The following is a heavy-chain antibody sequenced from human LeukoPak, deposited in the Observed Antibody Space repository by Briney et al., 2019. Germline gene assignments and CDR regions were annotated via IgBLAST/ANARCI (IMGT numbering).Heavy chain of an antibody. CDR2: INPNSGGT. V-gene: IGHV1-2*02. J-gene: IGHJ4*02. Sequence: ASVKVSCKASGYTFTGYYMHWVGRAPGQGLGWMGWINPNSGGTNYAQKFQGRVTMTRDTSISTAYMELSRLRSDDTAVYYCARDHCSSTSCYSPEYFDYWGQGTLVTVSS. CDR1: GYTFTGYY. D-gene: IGHD2-2*01. CDR3: ARDHCSSTSCYSPEYFDY.